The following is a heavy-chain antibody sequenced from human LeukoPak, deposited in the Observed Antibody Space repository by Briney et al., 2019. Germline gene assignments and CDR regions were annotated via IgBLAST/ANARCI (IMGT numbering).Heavy chain of an antibody. V-gene: IGHV1-2*02. CDR3: ARAVSDWRRGYYYYYMDV. Sequence: ASVKVSCKASGYTFTGYYMHWVRQAPGQGLEWMGWINPNSGGTNYAQKFRGRVTMTRDTSISTAYMELSRLRSDDTAVYYCARAVSDWRRGYYYYYMDVWGKGTTVTVSS. J-gene: IGHJ6*03. CDR1: GYTFTGYY. D-gene: IGHD3-9*01. CDR2: INPNSGGT.